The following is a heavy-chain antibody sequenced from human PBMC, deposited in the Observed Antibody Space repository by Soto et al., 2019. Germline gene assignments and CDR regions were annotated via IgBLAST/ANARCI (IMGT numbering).Heavy chain of an antibody. CDR1: GYTFTSYA. V-gene: IGHV1-3*01. CDR2: INAGNGNT. Sequence: QVQLVQSGAEVKKPGASVKVSCKASGYTFTSYAMHWVRQAPGQRREWMGWINAGNGNTKYSQKFQGRVTITRDTSASTAYMELSSLRSEDTAVYYCARIYSLPYYYGSVSYGYWGQGTLVTVS. J-gene: IGHJ4*02. CDR3: ARIYSLPYYYGSVSYGY. D-gene: IGHD3-10*01.